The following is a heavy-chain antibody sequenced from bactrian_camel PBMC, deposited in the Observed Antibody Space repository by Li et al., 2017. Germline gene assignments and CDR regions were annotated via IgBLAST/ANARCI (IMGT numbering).Heavy chain of an antibody. D-gene: IGHD1*01. CDR1: RYISTYC. J-gene: IGHJ4*01. CDR2: TENDDGTT. V-gene: IGHV3S40*01. CDR3: GAIRERLVLEVIGQAMGALAT. Sequence: DVQLVESGGGSVQAGGSLTLSCAASRYISTYCVGWFLQAPGKEREAVAITENDDGTTHYADSVKGRFTISQDSAKNTIYLQMDNLKPEDSAMYYCGAIRERLVLEVIGQAMGALATGAGGPRS.